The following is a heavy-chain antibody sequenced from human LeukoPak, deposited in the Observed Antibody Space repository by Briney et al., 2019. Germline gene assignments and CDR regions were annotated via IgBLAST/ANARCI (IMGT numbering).Heavy chain of an antibody. D-gene: IGHD3-3*01. Sequence: PSETLSLTCTVSGGSISSGGYYWSWIRQHPGKGLEWIGYIYYSVSTYYNPSLKSRVTISVDTSKNQFSLKLSSVTAADTAVYYCARFRSPPRLFDYWGQGTLVTVSS. CDR3: ARFRSPPRLFDY. J-gene: IGHJ4*02. CDR1: GGSISSGGYY. CDR2: IYYSVST. V-gene: IGHV4-31*03.